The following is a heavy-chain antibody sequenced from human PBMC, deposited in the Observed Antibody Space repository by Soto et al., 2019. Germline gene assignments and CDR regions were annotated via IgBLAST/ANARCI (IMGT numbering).Heavy chain of an antibody. CDR2: VYYTGST. Sequence: PPETLSLTCSVSAGSISGPYWSWIRHSPGKGLEWLGYVYYTGSTNYSPSLRSRVSISVDTSKNEFSLRLSSVTAADTAVYFCARSVAVPGAHIDHWGQGTQVTVSS. CDR3: ARSVAVPGAHIDH. J-gene: IGHJ4*02. D-gene: IGHD6-19*01. CDR1: AGSISGPY. V-gene: IGHV4-59*11.